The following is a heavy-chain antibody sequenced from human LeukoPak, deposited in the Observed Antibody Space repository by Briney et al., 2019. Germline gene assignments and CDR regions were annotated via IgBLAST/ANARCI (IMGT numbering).Heavy chain of an antibody. V-gene: IGHV3-74*01. Sequence: SGGSLRLSCAASGFTFSSYWMQWVRQPPGKGLVWVSRIRTDGSEVSYADSVQGGFTISRDNAKNTVYLQMNSLRDDDTAVYYCAREGPTVTTPMDVWGKGTTVTVSS. CDR2: IRTDGSEV. D-gene: IGHD4-17*01. J-gene: IGHJ6*04. CDR1: GFTFSSYW. CDR3: AREGPTVTTPMDV.